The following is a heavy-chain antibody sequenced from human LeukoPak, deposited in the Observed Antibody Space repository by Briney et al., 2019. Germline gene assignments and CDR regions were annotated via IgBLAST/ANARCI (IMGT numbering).Heavy chain of an antibody. V-gene: IGHV3-30*02. D-gene: IGHD3-3*01. J-gene: IGHJ5*02. CDR1: GFTFSSYG. Sequence: GGSLRLSCAASGFTFSSYGMHWVRQAPGKGLEWVAFIRYDGSNKYYADSVKGRFTISRDNSKNTLYLQMNSLRAEDTAVYYCARDEGERGYLNWFDPWGQGTLVTVSS. CDR3: ARDEGERGYLNWFDP. CDR2: IRYDGSNK.